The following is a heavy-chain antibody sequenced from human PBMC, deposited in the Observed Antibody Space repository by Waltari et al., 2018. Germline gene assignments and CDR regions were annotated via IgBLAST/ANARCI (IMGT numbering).Heavy chain of an antibody. Sequence: QVQLQESGPGLVKPSGTLSLTCAVSGGSISSTTWWTWVRQPPGKGLEWIGEISHTGSTDYNLSLKSRVTISVDNSKNQFSLKLNSVTAADTAVYYCARARYFGSLFAWFDPWGQGTLVNVSS. CDR2: ISHTGST. J-gene: IGHJ5*02. CDR3: ARARYFGSLFAWFDP. V-gene: IGHV4-4*02. CDR1: GGSISSTTW. D-gene: IGHD1-20*01.